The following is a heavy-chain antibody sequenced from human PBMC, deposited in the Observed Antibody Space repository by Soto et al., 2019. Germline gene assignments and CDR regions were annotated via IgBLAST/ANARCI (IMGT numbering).Heavy chain of an antibody. Sequence: SGPTLVNPTQTLTLTCTFSGFSLSTGGVGVGWIRQPPGKALEWLALIYWNDDKRYSPSLKSRLTITKDTSKNQVVLTMTNMDPVDTATYYCAHSAYYDFWSGWASSFDPWGQGTLVTV. CDR2: IYWNDDK. CDR1: GFSLSTGGVG. V-gene: IGHV2-5*01. CDR3: AHSAYYDFWSGWASSFDP. J-gene: IGHJ5*02. D-gene: IGHD3-3*01.